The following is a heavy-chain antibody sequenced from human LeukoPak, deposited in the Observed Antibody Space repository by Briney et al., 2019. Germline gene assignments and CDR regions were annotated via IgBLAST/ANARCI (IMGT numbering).Heavy chain of an antibody. CDR1: GFTFSDYS. V-gene: IGHV3-21*01. D-gene: IGHD6-19*01. CDR2: GCSSSSYI. J-gene: IGHJ4*02. CDR3: ARDKSFEAVAVSGYFDY. Sequence: WGSLRLSCAASGFTFSDYSMNWVSQAPGKGLEWVSSGCSSSSYIYYADSVKGRFTISRDNAKNSLYLQMNSLRAEDTAVYYCARDKSFEAVAVSGYFDYWGQGTLVTVSS.